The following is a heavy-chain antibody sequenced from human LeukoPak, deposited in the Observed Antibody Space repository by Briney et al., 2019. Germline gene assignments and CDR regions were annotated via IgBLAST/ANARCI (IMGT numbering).Heavy chain of an antibody. CDR2: IYYSGST. J-gene: IGHJ5*02. D-gene: IGHD2-2*01. Sequence: PSETLSLTCTVSGGSISSYYWSWIRQPPGKGLEWIGYIYYSGSTNYNPSLKSRVTISVDTSKNQFSLKLSSVTAADTAVYYCARTFVVPAAKGDWFDPWGQGTLVTVSS. V-gene: IGHV4-59*01. CDR1: GGSISSYY. CDR3: ARTFVVPAAKGDWFDP.